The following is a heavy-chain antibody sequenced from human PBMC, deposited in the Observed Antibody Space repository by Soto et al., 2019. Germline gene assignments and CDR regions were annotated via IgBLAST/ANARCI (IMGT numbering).Heavy chain of an antibody. CDR2: VSSNGGRT. D-gene: IGHD6-19*01. V-gene: IGHV3-64D*08. J-gene: IGHJ4*02. CDR1: GFTFSSYW. CDR3: VKDEGSGPLGY. Sequence: PGGSLRLSCAASGFTFSSYWMSWVRQAPGKGLEYVSGVSSNGGRTYDADSVKGRFTISRDNSKNTLYLQMSSLRAEDTGVYYCVKDEGSGPLGYWGQGTLVTVSS.